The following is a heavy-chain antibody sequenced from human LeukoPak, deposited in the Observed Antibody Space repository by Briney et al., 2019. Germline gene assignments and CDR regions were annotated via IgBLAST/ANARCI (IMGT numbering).Heavy chain of an antibody. CDR3: ARDPGPNSSNWKQDDYYYYGMDV. Sequence: PGGSLRLSCAASGFTFSNYWMNWVRQAPGKGLEWVANINQDGSEKYYVDSVKGRFSISRDNAKNSLYLQMNSLRAEDTAVYYCARDPGPNSSNWKQDDYYYYGMDVWGQGTTVTVSS. CDR2: INQDGSEK. J-gene: IGHJ6*02. CDR1: GFTFSNYW. D-gene: IGHD6-13*01. V-gene: IGHV3-7*03.